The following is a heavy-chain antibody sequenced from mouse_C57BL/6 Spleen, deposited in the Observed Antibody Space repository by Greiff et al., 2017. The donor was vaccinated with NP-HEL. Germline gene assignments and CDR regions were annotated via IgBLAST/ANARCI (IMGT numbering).Heavy chain of an antibody. CDR3: ARPHYYGSSHWYFDV. CDR1: GYTFTSYW. J-gene: IGHJ1*03. V-gene: IGHV1-64*01. Sequence: VQLQQPGAELVKPGASVKLSCKASGYTFTSYWMHWVKQRPGQGLEWIGMIHPNSGSTNYNEKFKSKATLTVDKSSSTAYMQLSSLTSEDSAVYYCARPHYYGSSHWYFDVWGTGTTVTVSS. CDR2: IHPNSGST. D-gene: IGHD1-1*01.